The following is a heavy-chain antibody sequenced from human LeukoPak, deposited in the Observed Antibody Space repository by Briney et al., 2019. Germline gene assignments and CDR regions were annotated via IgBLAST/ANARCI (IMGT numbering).Heavy chain of an antibody. Sequence: SETLSPTCSVSGVSITSNYWSWVRQPPGKGLEWLGYTHHSGATSYNPSLKSRSTMSLDTSNNQCSLKLSSVTAAGTAVYYCARSSGHSYGDFDYWGQGNLVTVSS. J-gene: IGHJ4*02. CDR2: THHSGAT. CDR3: ARSSGHSYGDFDY. V-gene: IGHV4-59*01. D-gene: IGHD5-18*01. CDR1: GVSITSNY.